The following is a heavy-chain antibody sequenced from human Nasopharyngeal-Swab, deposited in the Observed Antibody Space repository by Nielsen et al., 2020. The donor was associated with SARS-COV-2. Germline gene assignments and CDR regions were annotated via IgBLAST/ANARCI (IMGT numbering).Heavy chain of an antibody. V-gene: IGHV1-2*02. Sequence: ASVTDSCKASVYTLTGYYMHWVRQAPGQGLEWMGWINPHSRGTKYAQKFQGRVTLTSDTSPSTAYMEMRSLGSDDSAIYYCARAGDALDYWGQGTLVSVYS. CDR2: INPHSRGT. CDR3: ARAGDALDY. CDR1: VYTLTGYY. D-gene: IGHD4-17*01. J-gene: IGHJ4*02.